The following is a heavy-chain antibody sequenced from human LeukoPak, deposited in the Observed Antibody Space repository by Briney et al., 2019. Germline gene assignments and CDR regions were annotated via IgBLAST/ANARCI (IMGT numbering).Heavy chain of an antibody. CDR1: GGSISSSNW. D-gene: IGHD5-12*01. CDR3: AREVATPYYYYYYMDV. J-gene: IGHJ6*03. V-gene: IGHV4-4*02. Sequence: SGTLSLTCAVSGGSISSSNWWSWVRQPPGKGLEWIGEIYHSGSTNYNPSLKSRVTISVDKSKNQFSLKLSSVTAADTAVYYCAREVATPYYYYYYMDVWGKGTTVTVSS. CDR2: IYHSGST.